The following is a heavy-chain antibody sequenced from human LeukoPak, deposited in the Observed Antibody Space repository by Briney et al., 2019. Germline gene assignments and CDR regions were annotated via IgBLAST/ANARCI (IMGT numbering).Heavy chain of an antibody. V-gene: IGHV4-59*08. CDR1: GGSISTYY. J-gene: IGHJ4*02. CDR2: VYYSGST. D-gene: IGHD3-22*01. Sequence: SETLSLTRTVSGGSISTYYWSWIRQPPGKGLEWIGDVYYSGSTNYNPSLKSRVTISVDTSKNQFSLKLSSVTAADTAVYYCARAHDSSGLTFDYWGQGTLVTVSS. CDR3: ARAHDSSGLTFDY.